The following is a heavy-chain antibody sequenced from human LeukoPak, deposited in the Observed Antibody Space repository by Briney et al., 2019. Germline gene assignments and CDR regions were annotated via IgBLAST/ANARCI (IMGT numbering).Heavy chain of an antibody. CDR2: ISYDGSNQ. V-gene: IGHV3-30*04. J-gene: IGHJ6*02. CDR3: ARERIVVVVTENKLQHFGMDV. D-gene: IGHD2-2*01. Sequence: GRSLRLSCAASGFTFRGYSIHWVRQAPGKGLEWVARISYDGSNQNYADSVKGRFTISRDNSQNTVYLQMNSLRAEDSAVYYCARERIVVVVTENKLQHFGMDVWGQGTTVIVSS. CDR1: GFTFRGYS.